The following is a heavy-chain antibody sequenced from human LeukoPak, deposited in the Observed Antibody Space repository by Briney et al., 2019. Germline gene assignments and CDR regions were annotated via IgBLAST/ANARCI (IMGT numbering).Heavy chain of an antibody. Sequence: GGSLRLSCAASGFTFSNAWMSWVRQAPGKGLEWVGRIKSKTDGGTTDYAAPVKGRFTISRDNSKNTLYLQMNSLRAEDTAVYYCAGDGGRVVVPAAISWFDPWGQGTLVTVSS. CDR1: GFTFSNAW. V-gene: IGHV3-15*01. J-gene: IGHJ5*02. CDR3: AGDGGRVVVPAAISWFDP. CDR2: IKSKTDGGTT. D-gene: IGHD2-2*01.